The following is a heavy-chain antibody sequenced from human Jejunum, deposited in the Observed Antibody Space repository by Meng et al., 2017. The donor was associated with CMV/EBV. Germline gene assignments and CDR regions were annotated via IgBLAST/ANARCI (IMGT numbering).Heavy chain of an antibody. V-gene: IGHV4-61*01. D-gene: IGHD2/OR15-2a*01. Sequence: VSGGSVSSGNDNWKWIRQPPGKGLEWIGQTVYGGSLKYNPSLESRLSISIDTSKNQFSLNLNSVTAADTAVYYCAGLIVGNGGRGHWGQGTLVTVSS. CDR1: GGSVSSGNDN. J-gene: IGHJ4*02. CDR2: TVYGGSL. CDR3: AGLIVGNGGRGH.